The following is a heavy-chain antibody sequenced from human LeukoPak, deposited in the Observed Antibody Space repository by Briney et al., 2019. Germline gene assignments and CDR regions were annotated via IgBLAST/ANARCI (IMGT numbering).Heavy chain of an antibody. J-gene: IGHJ6*02. D-gene: IGHD3-10*01. CDR2: ISYDGTDV. CDR3: AKDSGGHIYSPGRHYYALDV. Sequence: GGSLRLSCAASNFTFNSYGMHWVRQAPGKGLDWVAVISYDGTDVYHADSVKGRFTISRDNSKNTLNLQMDSLRAEDTAVYYCAKDSGGHIYSPGRHYYALDVWGQGTTVTVSS. CDR1: NFTFNSYG. V-gene: IGHV3-30*18.